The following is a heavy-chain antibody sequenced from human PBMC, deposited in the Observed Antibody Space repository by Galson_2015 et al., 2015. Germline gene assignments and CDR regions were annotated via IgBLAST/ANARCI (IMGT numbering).Heavy chain of an antibody. CDR1: GFSLSNSGVG. V-gene: IGHV2-5*02. J-gene: IGHJ5*02. D-gene: IGHD4-17*01. Sequence: PELVNPTQPLTLPCTFSGFSLSNSGVGVGWIRQPPGTALEWLEFIYWDDDKRYSPSLKSRLTITKDTSKNQVVLTMTNMDPVDTATYYCAHSYGDDDSFSPWGQGTLVTVSS. CDR2: IYWDDDK. CDR3: AHSYGDDDSFSP.